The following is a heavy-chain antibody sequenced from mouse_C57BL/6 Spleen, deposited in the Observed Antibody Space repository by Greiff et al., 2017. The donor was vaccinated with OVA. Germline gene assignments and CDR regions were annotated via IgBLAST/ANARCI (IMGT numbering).Heavy chain of an antibody. D-gene: IGHD1-1*01. Sequence: QVQLKQSGPELVKPGASVKISCKASGYTFTDYYINWVKQRPGQGLEWIGWIFPGSGSTYYNEKFKGKATLTVDKSSSTAYMLLSSLTSEDSAVYFCARAPYYYGSSNFDYWGQGTTLTVSS. J-gene: IGHJ2*01. CDR1: GYTFTDYY. V-gene: IGHV1-75*01. CDR2: IFPGSGST. CDR3: ARAPYYYGSSNFDY.